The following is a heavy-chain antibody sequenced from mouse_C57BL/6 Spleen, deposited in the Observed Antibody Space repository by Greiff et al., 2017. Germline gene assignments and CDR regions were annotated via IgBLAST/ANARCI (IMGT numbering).Heavy chain of an antibody. D-gene: IGHD2-3*01. Sequence: VQLQQPGAELVKPGASVQLSCKASGYTFTSYWMHWVKQRPGQGLEWIGMIHPNSGSTNYNEKFKSKATLTVDKSSSTAYMQLSSLTSEDSAVYYCARWLLLYFDYWGQGTTLTVSS. CDR1: GYTFTSYW. CDR3: ARWLLLYFDY. J-gene: IGHJ2*01. V-gene: IGHV1-64*01. CDR2: IHPNSGST.